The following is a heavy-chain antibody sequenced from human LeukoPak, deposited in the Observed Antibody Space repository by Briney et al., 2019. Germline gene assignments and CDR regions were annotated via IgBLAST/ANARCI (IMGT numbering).Heavy chain of an antibody. Sequence: SGGSLTLSCTASTFSFGDYAMSWVRQAPGKGLEWVGFIRSKAFGGTAEYAASVKGRFTTSRDDSKSIAYLQMNSLKSEDTAVYYCTRAPYSNYVNLDYWGQGTRVTLSS. J-gene: IGHJ4*02. D-gene: IGHD4-11*01. CDR1: TFSFGDYA. CDR3: TRAPYSNYVNLDY. V-gene: IGHV3-49*04. CDR2: IRSKAFGGTA.